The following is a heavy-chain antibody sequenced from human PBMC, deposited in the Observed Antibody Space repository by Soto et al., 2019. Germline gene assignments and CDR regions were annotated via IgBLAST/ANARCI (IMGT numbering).Heavy chain of an antibody. CDR1: AFTRTTSGVG. CDR3: AHSLGEGWFDP. V-gene: IGHV2-5*02. D-gene: IGHD3-16*01. J-gene: IGHJ5*02. CDR2: IDWDDDK. Sequence: QITLKESGPTLVKSTQTLTLTCTFFAFTRTTSGVGVGWIRQPPGKALEWLALIDWDDDKRYSPSLKSRLTITKDTSKYQVVLMMTTMDPVDTATYYCAHSLGEGWFDPWGQGTLVTVSS.